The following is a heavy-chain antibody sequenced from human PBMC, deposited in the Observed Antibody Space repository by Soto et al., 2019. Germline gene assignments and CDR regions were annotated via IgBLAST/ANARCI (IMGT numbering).Heavy chain of an antibody. CDR3: ATGRIAEAGTGFTKYYFDY. CDR1: GYTFTSYG. J-gene: IGHJ4*02. V-gene: IGHV1-18*01. CDR2: ISAYNGNT. D-gene: IGHD6-13*01. Sequence: ASVKVSCKASGYTFTSYGISWVRQAPGQGLEWMGWISAYNGNTNYAQKLQGRVTMTTDTSTSTAYMELRSLRSDDTAVYYCATGRIAEAGTGFTKYYFDYWGQGPLVTVSS.